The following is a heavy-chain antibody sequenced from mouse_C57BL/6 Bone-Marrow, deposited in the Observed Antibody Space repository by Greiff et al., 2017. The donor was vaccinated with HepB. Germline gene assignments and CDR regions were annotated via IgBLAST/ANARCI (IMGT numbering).Heavy chain of an antibody. CDR3: TGATPRYFDV. J-gene: IGHJ1*03. CDR2: IRLKSDNYAT. D-gene: IGHD1-1*01. Sequence: EVKLMESGGGLVQPGGSIKLSCVASGFTFSNYWMNWVRQSPEKGLEWVAQIRLKSDNYATHYAESVKGRFTISRDDSKSSVYLQMNNLRAEDTGIYYCTGATPRYFDVWGTGTTVTVSS. CDR1: GFTFSNYW. V-gene: IGHV6-3*01.